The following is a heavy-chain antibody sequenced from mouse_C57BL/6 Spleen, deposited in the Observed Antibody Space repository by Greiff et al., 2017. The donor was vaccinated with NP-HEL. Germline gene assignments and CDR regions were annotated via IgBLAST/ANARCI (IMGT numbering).Heavy chain of an antibody. Sequence: QVQLQQPGAELVKPGASVKLSCKASGYTFTSYWMHWVKQRPGQGLEWIGMIHPNSGSTNYNEKFKSKATLTVDKSSSTAYMQLSSLTSEDSAVYYCARDYDYEGYFDVWGTGTTVTVSS. CDR3: ARDYDYEGYFDV. CDR2: IHPNSGST. D-gene: IGHD2-4*01. CDR1: GYTFTSYW. J-gene: IGHJ1*03. V-gene: IGHV1-64*01.